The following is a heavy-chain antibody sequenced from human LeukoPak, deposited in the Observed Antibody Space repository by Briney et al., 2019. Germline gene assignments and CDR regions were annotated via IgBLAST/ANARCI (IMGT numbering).Heavy chain of an antibody. CDR3: ARHGVATIPYFAY. D-gene: IGHD5-12*01. V-gene: IGHV5-51*01. CDR2: MYPGDSDT. CDR1: GYSFTSCC. J-gene: IGHJ4*02. Sequence: GESLKISCKVSGYSFTSCCIDWGRHSPGKGLGWRGIMYPGDSDTRYSPSFPGTLTISAAKSISTAYLQWSTLKASDTAMYYCARHGVATIPYFAYWGQGTLVTVSS.